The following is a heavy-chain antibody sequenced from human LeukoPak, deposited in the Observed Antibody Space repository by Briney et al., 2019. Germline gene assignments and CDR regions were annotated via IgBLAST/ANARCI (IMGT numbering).Heavy chain of an antibody. Sequence: GGSLRLSCAASRFTFSTHGMHWVRQAPGKGLEWVAVISYHGSNKHYADSVKGRFTISRDNSKDSLYLQMHSLRPEDTAVYYCARAYSGSFYEAFDFWGQGTMVTVSS. D-gene: IGHD1-26*01. CDR1: RFTFSTHG. J-gene: IGHJ3*01. CDR2: ISYHGSNK. V-gene: IGHV3-30-3*01. CDR3: ARAYSGSFYEAFDF.